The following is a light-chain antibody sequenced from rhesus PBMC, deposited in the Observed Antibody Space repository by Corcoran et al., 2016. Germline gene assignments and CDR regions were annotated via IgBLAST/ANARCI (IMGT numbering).Light chain of an antibody. CDR2: TAS. CDR3: LQHNSYPFT. CDR1: QDISSS. J-gene: IGKJ3*01. V-gene: IGKV1-28*03. Sequence: DIQMTQSPSSLSASVGDTVTITCRASQDISSSLNWFQQRQGKAPKLLIYTASSLEYGVPSRFSGRGSGTDFTLTISSLQPEDFAVYSCLQHNSYPFTFGPGTKLDIK.